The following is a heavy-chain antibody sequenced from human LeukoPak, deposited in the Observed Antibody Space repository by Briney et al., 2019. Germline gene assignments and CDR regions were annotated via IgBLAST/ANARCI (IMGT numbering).Heavy chain of an antibody. J-gene: IGHJ4*02. CDR2: IYYSGST. Sequence: SETLSPTCTVSGGSISSYYWSWIRQPPGKGLEWIGYIYYSGSTNYNPSLKSRVTISVDTSKNQFSLKLSSVTAADTAVYYCARSYSSSSGRGFDYWGQGTLVTVSS. CDR3: ARSYSSSSGRGFDY. CDR1: GGSISSYY. D-gene: IGHD6-6*01. V-gene: IGHV4-59*01.